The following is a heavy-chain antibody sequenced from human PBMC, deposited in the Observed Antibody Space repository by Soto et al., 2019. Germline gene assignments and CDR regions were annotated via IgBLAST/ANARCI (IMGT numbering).Heavy chain of an antibody. CDR3: ARGRFGDYDYYYYYYMDV. CDR2: IYYSGST. Sequence: PSETLSLTCTVSGGSISSVGYYWSWIRQHPGKGLEWIGYIYYSGSTYYNPSLKSRVTISVDTSKNQFSLKLSSVTAADTAVYYCARGRFGDYDYYYYYYMDVWGKGTTVTVSS. D-gene: IGHD3-10*01. CDR1: GGSISSVGYY. V-gene: IGHV4-31*03. J-gene: IGHJ6*03.